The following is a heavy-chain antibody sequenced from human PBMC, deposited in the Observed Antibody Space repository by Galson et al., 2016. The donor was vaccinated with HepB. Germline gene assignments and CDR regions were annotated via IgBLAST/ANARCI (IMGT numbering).Heavy chain of an antibody. Sequence: QSGAEVKKPGESLKISCKGSGYGFTSYWLGWVRQMPGGGLEWMGVIYPGDSETTYSPSFRGQVTVSVDKSISTAYLQWSSLKASDSAMYFCARQRGVGGWYFDSWGQGTLVTVSS. V-gene: IGHV5-51*01. J-gene: IGHJ4*02. CDR1: GYGFTSYW. CDR2: IYPGDSET. D-gene: IGHD6-19*01. CDR3: ARQRGVGGWYFDS.